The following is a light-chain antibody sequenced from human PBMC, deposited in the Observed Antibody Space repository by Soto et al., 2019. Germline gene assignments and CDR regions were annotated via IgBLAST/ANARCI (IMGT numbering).Light chain of an antibody. CDR1: QSVSSNY. J-gene: IGKJ1*01. Sequence: EIVLTQFPCTLSLSPGERATLSCRASQSVSSNYLAWYQQKHGQAPRLLIYGASSRATGIPDRFSGSGSGTDFILTISRLEPEDFAVYYCQQYASTPSGTFGQGTKV. V-gene: IGKV3-20*01. CDR3: QQYASTPSGT. CDR2: GAS.